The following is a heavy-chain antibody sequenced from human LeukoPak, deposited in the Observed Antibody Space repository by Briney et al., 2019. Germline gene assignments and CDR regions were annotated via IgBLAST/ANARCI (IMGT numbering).Heavy chain of an antibody. Sequence: GESLTLSCAASGFTFSNYWMSWVRQAPGKGREWVANIKQDGSEKYYVDSVKGRFTISRDNAKNSVYLQLNSLRGEDTAVYYCARQGAVTTSFDFWGQGTLVTVSS. CDR1: GFTFSNYW. D-gene: IGHD4-17*01. J-gene: IGHJ4*02. CDR3: ARQGAVTTSFDF. V-gene: IGHV3-7*01. CDR2: IKQDGSEK.